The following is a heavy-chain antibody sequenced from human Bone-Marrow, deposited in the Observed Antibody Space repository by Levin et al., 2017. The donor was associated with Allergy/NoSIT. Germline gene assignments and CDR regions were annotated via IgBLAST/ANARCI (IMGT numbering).Heavy chain of an antibody. Sequence: GGSLRLSCAGSGFTFSRHGMHWIRQAPGKGLQWVAVISDGGTTTFYEDSVKGRFTISRDNSKNTVSLQMNSLRGEDTAVYYCAREGSTDKFCFDYWGRGTLVTVSS. CDR3: AREGSTDKFCFDY. CDR1: GFTFSRHG. J-gene: IGHJ4*02. CDR2: ISDGGTTT. V-gene: IGHV3-30*03. D-gene: IGHD3-9*01.